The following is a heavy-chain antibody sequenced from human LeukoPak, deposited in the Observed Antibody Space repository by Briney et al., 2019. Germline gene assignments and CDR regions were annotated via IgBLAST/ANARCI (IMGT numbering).Heavy chain of an antibody. CDR3: VRAQPDTGYSSSWYEEYYMDV. Sequence: GWSLRLSCAASGFTFSSYSMNWVRQAPGKGLEWVSYISSSNSTRYYAESVKGRFTISRANAKKSLYLQMNSLREEDTAVYYCVRAQPDTGYSSSWYEEYYMDVWGKGTTVTVSS. CDR2: ISSSNSTR. CDR1: GFTFSSYS. J-gene: IGHJ6*03. D-gene: IGHD6-13*01. V-gene: IGHV3-48*02.